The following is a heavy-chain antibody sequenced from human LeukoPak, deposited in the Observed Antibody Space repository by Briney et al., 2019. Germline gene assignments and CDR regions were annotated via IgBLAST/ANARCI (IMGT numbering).Heavy chain of an antibody. V-gene: IGHV1-46*01. D-gene: IGHD3-10*01. CDR1: GYTFSTYY. CDR2: IHPTDGST. J-gene: IGHJ4*02. CDR3: ARANGGGLDY. Sequence: ASVKVSCKTSGYTFSTYYMHWVRQAPGQGLEWLGIIHPTDGSTSYTQKIQGRVTMTRDTATGTVYLELSSLRSEDTAVYWCARANGGGLDYWGQGTLITVPS.